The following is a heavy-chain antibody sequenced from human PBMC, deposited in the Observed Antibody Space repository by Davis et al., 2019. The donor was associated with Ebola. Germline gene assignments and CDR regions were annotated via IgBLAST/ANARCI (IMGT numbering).Heavy chain of an antibody. Sequence: GESLKISCAASGFTFNTYWMSWARQAPGKGLEWVANIKEDGSEKYYVDSVKGRITISRDNAMNSLYLQMNSLRAEDTAVYYCVRDAYNRRGFDYWGQGTLVTVSS. V-gene: IGHV3-7*01. CDR3: VRDAYNRRGFDY. D-gene: IGHD5-24*01. CDR2: IKEDGSEK. J-gene: IGHJ4*02. CDR1: GFTFNTYW.